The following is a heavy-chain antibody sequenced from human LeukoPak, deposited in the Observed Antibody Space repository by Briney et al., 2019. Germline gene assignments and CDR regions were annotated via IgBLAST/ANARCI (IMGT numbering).Heavy chain of an antibody. V-gene: IGHV3-74*01. Sequence: RPGGSLRLSCAASGFTFSSYEMNWVRQVPGKGLVWVSRITSDGSDTIYADSVKGRFTISRDNAKNTLYLQMNSLRAEDTALYYCSRDRRTWFDPWGQGTLVTVSS. CDR1: GFTFSSYE. J-gene: IGHJ5*02. CDR2: ITSDGSDT. CDR3: SRDRRTWFDP.